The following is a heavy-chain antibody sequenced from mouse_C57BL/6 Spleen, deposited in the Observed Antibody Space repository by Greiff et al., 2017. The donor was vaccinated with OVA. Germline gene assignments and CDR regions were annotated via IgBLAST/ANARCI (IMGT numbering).Heavy chain of an antibody. CDR3: ARVFAY. Sequence: VQLQQPGAELVEPGASVKLSCKASAYPFTGSWMPWVKQRPGQGLEWIGMIHPNSGSTNYNEKFKSKATLTVDKSSSTAYMQLSSLTSEDSAVYYCARVFAYWGQGTLVTVSA. V-gene: IGHV1-64*01. CDR2: IHPNSGST. J-gene: IGHJ3*01. CDR1: AYPFTGSW.